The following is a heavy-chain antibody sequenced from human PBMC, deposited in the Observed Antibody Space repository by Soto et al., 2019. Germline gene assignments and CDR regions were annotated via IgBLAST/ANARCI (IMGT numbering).Heavy chain of an antibody. J-gene: IGHJ6*02. V-gene: IGHV1-46*01. CDR1: GYTFTSYY. D-gene: IGHD3-9*01. CDR3: ARDRDVLRYFDWSSDYYYGMDV. CDR2: INPSGGST. Sequence: GASVKVSCKASGYTFTSYYMHWVRQAPGQGLEGMGIINPSGGSTSYAQKFQGRVTMTRDTSTSTVYMELSSLRSEDTAVYYCARDRDVLRYFDWSSDYYYGMDVWGQGITVTVSS.